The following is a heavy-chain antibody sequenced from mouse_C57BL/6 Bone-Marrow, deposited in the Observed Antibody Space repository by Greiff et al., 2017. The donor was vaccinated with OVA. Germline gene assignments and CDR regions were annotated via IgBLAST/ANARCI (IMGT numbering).Heavy chain of an antibody. CDR1: GYTFTSYW. V-gene: IGHV1-59*01. CDR3: ARRTYYLDY. CDR2: IDPSDSYT. Sequence: QVQLQQPGAELVRPGTSVKLSCKASGYTFTSYWMHWVKQRPGQGLEWIGVIDPSDSYTNYNQKFKSKATLTVDTSSSTAYMQLSSLTSEDSAVYYCARRTYYLDYWGQGTTLTVSS. J-gene: IGHJ2*01.